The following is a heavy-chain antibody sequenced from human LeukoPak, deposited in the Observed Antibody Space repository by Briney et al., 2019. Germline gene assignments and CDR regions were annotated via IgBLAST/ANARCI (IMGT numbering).Heavy chain of an antibody. CDR2: ISASGTNI. Sequence: PGGSLRLSCAASGFSFSSYSLNWVRQAPGKGLEWVSYISASGTNINYADSVRGRFTISRDIAKSSVYLQMNSLRVEDTAVYFCARDKGGIPVSGYYYYYGMDVWGQGTTVTVSS. CDR1: GFSFSSYS. V-gene: IGHV3-48*01. J-gene: IGHJ6*02. CDR3: ARDKGGIPVSGYYYYYGMDV. D-gene: IGHD5-12*01.